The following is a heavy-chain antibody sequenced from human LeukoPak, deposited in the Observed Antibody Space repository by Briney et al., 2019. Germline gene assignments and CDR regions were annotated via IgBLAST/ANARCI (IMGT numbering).Heavy chain of an antibody. CDR3: AREDSGGYSLDS. Sequence: GGSLRLSCAASELILSNYAMHWVRQAPGKGLEWVAIRWHDGSKIYYADSVKGRFTISRDSAMNTLDLQMNSLTLEDTAVYYCAREDSGGYSLDSWGQGTLVTVSS. CDR1: ELILSNYA. CDR2: RWHDGSKI. D-gene: IGHD3-22*01. V-gene: IGHV3-33*01. J-gene: IGHJ4*02.